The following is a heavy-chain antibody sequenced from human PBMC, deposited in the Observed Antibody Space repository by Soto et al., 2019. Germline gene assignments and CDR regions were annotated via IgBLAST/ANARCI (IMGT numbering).Heavy chain of an antibody. CDR3: ARHGSN. Sequence: SEPLSRTCTVSGVSISNSSYYWGWIRRPPGKGLEWIGTIYYSGITYYNPSLKSRVTISVDTSKNQFSLKLTSVTAADTAVYYCARHGSNWGQGTLVTVSS. CDR2: IYYSGIT. V-gene: IGHV4-39*01. CDR1: GVSISNSSYY. J-gene: IGHJ4*02.